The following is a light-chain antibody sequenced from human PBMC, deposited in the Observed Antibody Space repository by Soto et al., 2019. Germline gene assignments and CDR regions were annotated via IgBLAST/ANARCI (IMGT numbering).Light chain of an antibody. Sequence: QSVLTQPPSASGSPGQSVTISCTGTSSDVGGYNYVSWYQQHPGKALKLMIYEVSKRPSGVPDRFSGSKSGNTASLTVSGLQAEDEADYYCSSYAGSNNLVVFGGGTKLTVL. CDR3: SSYAGSNNLVV. V-gene: IGLV2-8*01. J-gene: IGLJ2*01. CDR2: EVS. CDR1: SSDVGGYNY.